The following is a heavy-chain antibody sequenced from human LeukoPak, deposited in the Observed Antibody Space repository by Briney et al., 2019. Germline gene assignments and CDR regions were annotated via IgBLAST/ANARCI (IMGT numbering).Heavy chain of an antibody. CDR2: INPNSGGT. D-gene: IGHD5-18*01. CDR1: GYTLTGYY. CDR3: ARDTAMVTYWFDP. V-gene: IGHV1-2*02. J-gene: IGHJ5*02. Sequence: ASVKVSCKASGYTLTGYYMHWVRQAPGQGLEWMGWINPNSGGTNYAQKFQGRVTMTRDTSISTAYMELSRLRSDDTAVYYCARDTAMVTYWFDPWGQGTLVTVSS.